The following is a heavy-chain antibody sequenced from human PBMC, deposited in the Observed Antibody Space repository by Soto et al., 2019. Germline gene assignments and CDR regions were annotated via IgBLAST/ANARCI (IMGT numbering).Heavy chain of an antibody. CDR3: ARGGWRHIDY. CDR2: VNHSGST. V-gene: IGHV4-34*01. D-gene: IGHD3-3*01. Sequence: SETLSLTCAVYGGSFSGYYWSWIRQPPGKGQEWIGEVNHSGSTNYNPSLKSRVTISVDTSKNQFSLKLSSVTAADTAVYYCARGGWRHIDYWGQGTLVTVSS. CDR1: GGSFSGYY. J-gene: IGHJ4*02.